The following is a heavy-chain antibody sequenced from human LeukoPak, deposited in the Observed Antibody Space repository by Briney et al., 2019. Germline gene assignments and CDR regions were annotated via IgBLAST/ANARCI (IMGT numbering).Heavy chain of an antibody. CDR1: GYTFTGYY. CDR2: INPNSGGT. D-gene: IGHD3-10*01. CDR3: ARGLSGSYSPRILDY. V-gene: IGHV1-2*02. Sequence: GASVKVSCKASGYTFTGYYMHWVRQAPGQGLEWMGWINPNSGGTNYAQKFQGRVTMTRDTSISTAYMELSRLRSDDTAVYYCARGLSGSYSPRILDYWGQGTLVTVSS. J-gene: IGHJ4*02.